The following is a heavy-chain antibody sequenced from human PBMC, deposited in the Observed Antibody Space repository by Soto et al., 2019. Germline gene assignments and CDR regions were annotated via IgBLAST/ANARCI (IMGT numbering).Heavy chain of an antibody. CDR2: IIPMFPTA. CDR3: ARDDAAYCGGDCYRYFYYGMDV. CDR1: GGTFSNHA. V-gene: IGHV1-69*13. J-gene: IGHJ6*02. Sequence: SVKVSCKASGGTFSNHAISWVRQAPGQGLEWVGGIIPMFPTADYAQRFQGRVTITADDSTTTVYMELSGLRSEDTAMYYCARDDAAYCGGDCYRYFYYGMDVWGQGTTVTVSS. D-gene: IGHD2-21*02.